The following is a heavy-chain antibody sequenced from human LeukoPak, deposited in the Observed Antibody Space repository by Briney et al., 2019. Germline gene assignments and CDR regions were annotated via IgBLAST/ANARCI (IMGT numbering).Heavy chain of an antibody. J-gene: IGHJ4*02. CDR1: GFTFTNYA. Sequence: PGGSLRLSCAASGFTFTNYAMSWVRQTPGKGLVWVSGISGNTGSTHYADSVKGRFTISRDDSKNTLYLQMNSLRAEDTAVYYCAKAYNSGWYYFDYWGQGTLVTVSS. D-gene: IGHD6-19*01. V-gene: IGHV3-23*01. CDR2: ISGNTGST. CDR3: AKAYNSGWYYFDY.